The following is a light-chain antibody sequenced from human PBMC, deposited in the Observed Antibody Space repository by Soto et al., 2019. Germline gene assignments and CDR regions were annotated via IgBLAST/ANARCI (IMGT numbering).Light chain of an antibody. V-gene: IGKV1-5*03. CDR1: ETINRW. CDR3: QQYDSFRGYS. Sequence: DIQMTQSPSTLSASVGDRVIITCRASETINRWLAWYQQKPGEAPKLLIYKASTLEYGVPSRFSGSGSRTEFTLTISSLQPDDSATYYCQQYDSFRGYSFGRGTKLEIK. J-gene: IGKJ2*03. CDR2: KAS.